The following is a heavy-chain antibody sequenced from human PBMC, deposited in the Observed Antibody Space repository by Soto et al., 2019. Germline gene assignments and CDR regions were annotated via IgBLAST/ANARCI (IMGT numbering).Heavy chain of an antibody. CDR3: ARGTPSPLIVRSSRGPWFDP. J-gene: IGHJ5*02. V-gene: IGHV4-59*08. D-gene: IGHD2-15*01. Sequence: SETLSITCTVSGCSISSYYWSWIRQPPGKGLEWIGYMYYGGRTNYNPSLKSRVTISVDTSKMQVSLKLSSVTAADTAVYFCARGTPSPLIVRSSRGPWFDPWGQGTLVTVSS. CDR1: GCSISSYY. CDR2: MYYGGRT.